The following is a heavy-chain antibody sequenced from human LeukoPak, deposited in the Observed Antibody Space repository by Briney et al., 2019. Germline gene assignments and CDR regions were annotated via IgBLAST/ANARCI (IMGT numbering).Heavy chain of an antibody. V-gene: IGHV4-34*01. CDR1: GGSFSGYY. CDR2: INHSGST. Sequence: SETLSLTCAAYGGSFSGYYWSWIRQPPGKGLEWIGEINHSGSTNYNPSLKSRVTISVDTSKNQFSLKLSSVTAADTAVYYCAICYDSSGYYSRWVQGTLVTVCS. J-gene: IGHJ4*02. D-gene: IGHD3-22*01. CDR3: AICYDSSGYYSR.